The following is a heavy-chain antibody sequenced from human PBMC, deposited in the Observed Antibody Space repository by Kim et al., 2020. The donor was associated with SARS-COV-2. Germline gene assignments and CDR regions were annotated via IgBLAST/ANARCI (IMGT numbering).Heavy chain of an antibody. D-gene: IGHD1-26*01. CDR3: ATSPAIVGAPDDYYYYYGMEV. Sequence: ASVKVSCKVSGYTLTELSMHWVRQAPGKGLEWMGGFDPEDGETIYAQKFQGGVTMTEDTSTDTAYVELSSLRSEDTAVYYCATSPAIVGAPDDYYYYYGMEVWGQGTRVTVSS. CDR1: GYTLTELS. CDR2: FDPEDGET. V-gene: IGHV1-24*01. J-gene: IGHJ6*01.